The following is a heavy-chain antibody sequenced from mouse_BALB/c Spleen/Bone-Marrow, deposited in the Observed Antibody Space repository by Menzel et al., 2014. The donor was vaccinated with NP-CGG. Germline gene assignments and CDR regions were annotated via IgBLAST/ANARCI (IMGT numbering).Heavy chain of an antibody. J-gene: IGHJ4*01. CDR3: ARYKGSSWDAMDY. V-gene: IGHV5-9*03. D-gene: IGHD1-1*01. CDR2: ISSGGGSI. Sequence: EVKLVESGGGLVKPGGSLKLSCTASGFTFSTYTMSWVRQTPEKGLEWVASISSGGGSIYYPDGVKGRFTISRDNAKNNLYLQMSSLRSEDTASYHCARYKGSSWDAMDYWGQGTSVTVSS. CDR1: GFTFSTYT.